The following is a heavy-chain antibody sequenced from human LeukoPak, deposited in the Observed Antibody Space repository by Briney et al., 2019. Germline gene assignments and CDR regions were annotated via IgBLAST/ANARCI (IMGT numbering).Heavy chain of an antibody. CDR3: ARHVDTAMVFDY. Sequence: GGSLRLSCAASGFTFSSCEMNWVRQAPGKGLEWVSYIGSSGFSIYYADSVRGRFTIPRDNAKNSLYLQMNSLRAEDTAVYYCARHVDTAMVFDYWGQGTLVTVSS. J-gene: IGHJ4*02. CDR1: GFTFSSCE. D-gene: IGHD5-18*01. CDR2: IGSSGFSI. V-gene: IGHV3-48*03.